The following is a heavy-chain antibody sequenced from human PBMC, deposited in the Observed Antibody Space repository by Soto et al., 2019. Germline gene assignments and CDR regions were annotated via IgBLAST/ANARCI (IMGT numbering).Heavy chain of an antibody. CDR3: ARDRVADAWGWFDP. CDR1: GYTFTSYG. D-gene: IGHD6-19*01. V-gene: IGHV1-18*01. J-gene: IGHJ5*02. CDR2: ISGYNGNT. Sequence: QVQLVQSGAEVKKPGASVKVSCKASGYTFTSYGISWVRQAPGQGLEWMGWISGYNGNTNYAQKVQGRVTMTTDTSTSTAHMELRSLRFDDTAVYYWARDRVADAWGWFDPWGQGTLVTVSS.